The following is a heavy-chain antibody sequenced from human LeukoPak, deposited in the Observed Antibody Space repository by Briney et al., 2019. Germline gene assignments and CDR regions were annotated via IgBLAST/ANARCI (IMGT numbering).Heavy chain of an antibody. CDR3: AREDWNYGYNWFDP. V-gene: IGHV4-59*01. Sequence: SETLSLTCTVSGGSISSYYWSCIRQPPGKGLEWIGYIYYSGSTNYNPSLKSRVTISVDTSKNQFSLKLSSVTAADTAVYYCAREDWNYGYNWFDPWGQGTLVTVSS. J-gene: IGHJ5*02. CDR2: IYYSGST. D-gene: IGHD1-7*01. CDR1: GGSISSYY.